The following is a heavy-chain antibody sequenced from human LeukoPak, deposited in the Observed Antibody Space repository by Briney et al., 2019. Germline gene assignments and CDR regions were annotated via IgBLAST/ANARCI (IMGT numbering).Heavy chain of an antibody. CDR1: GFTFSIYA. CDR2: IRYDGSTK. J-gene: IGHJ4*02. Sequence: GGSLRLSCAASGFTFSIYAMSWVRQAPGKGLEWGAFIRYDGSTKYYADSVKGRFTISRDNSYNTLYLQMNSLRAEDTAVYYCAKGGSEDRGCYGYHFDSWGQGMLVTVSS. V-gene: IGHV3-30*02. D-gene: IGHD5-18*01. CDR3: AKGGSEDRGCYGYHFDS.